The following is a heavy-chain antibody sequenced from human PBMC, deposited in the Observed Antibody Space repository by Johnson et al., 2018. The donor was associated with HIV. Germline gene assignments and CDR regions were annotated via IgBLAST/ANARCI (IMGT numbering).Heavy chain of an antibody. CDR2: IYSGGST. J-gene: IGHJ3*02. CDR1: GFTVSSNY. Sequence: VQLVESGGGVVQPGGSLRLSCAASGFTVSSNYMSWVRQAPGKGLEWVSVIYSGGSTYYADPVKGRFTISRDNSKNTLYLQMNSLRAEDTAVYYCARDWGTVTSGFGAFDIWGQGTMVTVSS. CDR3: ARDWGTVTSGFGAFDI. D-gene: IGHD4-17*01. V-gene: IGHV3-66*01.